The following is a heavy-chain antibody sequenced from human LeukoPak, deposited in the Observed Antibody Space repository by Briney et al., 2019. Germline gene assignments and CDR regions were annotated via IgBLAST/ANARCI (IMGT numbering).Heavy chain of an antibody. J-gene: IGHJ4*02. Sequence: SETLSLTCTVSGYSISSGYYWGWIRQPPGKGLEWIGSIYHSGSTYYNPSLKSRVTISVDTSKNQFSLKLSSVTAADTAVYYCARRYCSSTSCSNRKEGDFDYWGQGTLVTVSS. V-gene: IGHV4-38-2*02. CDR1: GYSISSGYY. CDR3: ARRYCSSTSCSNRKEGDFDY. D-gene: IGHD2-2*01. CDR2: IYHSGST.